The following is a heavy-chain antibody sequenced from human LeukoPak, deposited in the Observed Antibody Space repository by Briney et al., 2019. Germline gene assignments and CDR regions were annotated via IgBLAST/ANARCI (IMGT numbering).Heavy chain of an antibody. V-gene: IGHV1-18*01. CDR3: ARVGQYCSGGSCYLYT. CDR1: GYTFTSYG. Sequence: ASVKVSCKASGYTFTSYGISWVRQAPGQGLEWMGWISAYNGNTNYAQKLQGRVTMTTDTSTSTAYMELRSLRSEDTAVYYCARVGQYCSGGSCYLYTWGQGTLVTVSS. D-gene: IGHD2-15*01. J-gene: IGHJ5*02. CDR2: ISAYNGNT.